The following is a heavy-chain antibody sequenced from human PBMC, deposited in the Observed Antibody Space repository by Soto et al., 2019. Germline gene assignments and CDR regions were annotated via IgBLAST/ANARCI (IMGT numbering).Heavy chain of an antibody. CDR2: ISYDGSNK. CDR1: GFTFSSYA. V-gene: IGHV3-30-3*01. D-gene: IGHD5-12*01. Sequence: GGSLRLSCAASGFTFSSYAIHWVRQAPGKGLEWVAVISYDGSNKYYADSVKGRFTISRDNSKNTLYLQMNSLRAEDTAVYYCAVATIQHYYYGMDVWGQGTTVTVSS. CDR3: AVATIQHYYYGMDV. J-gene: IGHJ6*02.